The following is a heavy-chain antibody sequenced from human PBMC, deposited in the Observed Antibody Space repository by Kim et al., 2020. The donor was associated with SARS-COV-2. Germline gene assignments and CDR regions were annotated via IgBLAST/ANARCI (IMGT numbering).Heavy chain of an antibody. Sequence: GGSLRLSCAASGFTFSDYAMNWVRQAPGKGLEWVSSTAGNGVSTVYADSVRGRFTVSRDNSKNTLSLHMNSLRPEDTALYSCAKAPSTSSPYYSEYWGQGALVTVCS. CDR1: GFTFSDYA. CDR2: TAGNGVST. V-gene: IGHV3-23*01. CDR3: AKAPSTSSPYYSEY. J-gene: IGHJ4*02. D-gene: IGHD2-2*01.